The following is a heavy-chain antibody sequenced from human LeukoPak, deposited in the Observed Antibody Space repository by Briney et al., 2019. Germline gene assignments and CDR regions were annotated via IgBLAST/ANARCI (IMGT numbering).Heavy chain of an antibody. V-gene: IGHV3-21*04. CDR1: GFTFSRDS. D-gene: IGHD3-3*01. CDR2: IGDKRYDI. Sequence: GGSLRLSCAASGFTFSRDSISWVRQAAGRGLEWVASIGDKRYDIYYADSLEGGFTISRDNAKNSLYLQMNSLRAEDTAVYYCAKERGITIFGVVTQGWFDPWGKGTLVTVSS. J-gene: IGHJ5*02. CDR3: AKERGITIFGVVTQGWFDP.